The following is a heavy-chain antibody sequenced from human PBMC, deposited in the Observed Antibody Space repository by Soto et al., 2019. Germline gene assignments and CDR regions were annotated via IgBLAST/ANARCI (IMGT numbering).Heavy chain of an antibody. V-gene: IGHV4-39*01. D-gene: IGHD2-15*01. CDR1: GGSISSSSYY. Sequence: QLQLQESGPGLVKPSETLSLTCTVSGGSISSSSYYWGWIRQPPGKGLEWIGSIYYSGSTYYNPTLKSRVVISVDTSNNQFSLKLSSVTAADTAVYYCARHTPAISISDHWGQGTLVTVSS. J-gene: IGHJ4*02. CDR2: IYYSGST. CDR3: ARHTPAISISDH.